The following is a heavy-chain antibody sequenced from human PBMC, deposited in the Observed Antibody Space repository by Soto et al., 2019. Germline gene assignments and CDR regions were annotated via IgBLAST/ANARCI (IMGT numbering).Heavy chain of an antibody. CDR3: ESITYYYDSSVTNDY. V-gene: IGHV4-31*03. Sequence: TLSLTCTVSSGRISSGGYYWSWTRQHPGKGLEWIGYIYYSGSTYYNPSLKSRVTISVDTSKNQFSLKLSSVTAADTAVYYCESITYYYDSSVTNDYWGQGTLVTGSS. J-gene: IGHJ4*02. CDR2: IYYSGST. CDR1: SGRISSGGYY. D-gene: IGHD3-22*01.